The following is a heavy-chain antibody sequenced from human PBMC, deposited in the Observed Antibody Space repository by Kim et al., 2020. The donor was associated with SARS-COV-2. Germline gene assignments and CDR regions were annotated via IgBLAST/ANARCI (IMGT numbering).Heavy chain of an antibody. CDR1: GFTFSSYW. D-gene: IGHD3-10*01. J-gene: IGHJ4*02. CDR3: ARGANYYGSGSSFDY. V-gene: IGHV3-74*01. Sequence: GGSLRLSCAASGFTFSSYWMHWVRQAPGKGLVWVSRINSDGSRTSYADSVKGRFTISRDNAKNTLYLQMNSLRAEDTAVYYCARGANYYGSGSSFDYWGQGTLVTVSS. CDR2: INSDGSRT.